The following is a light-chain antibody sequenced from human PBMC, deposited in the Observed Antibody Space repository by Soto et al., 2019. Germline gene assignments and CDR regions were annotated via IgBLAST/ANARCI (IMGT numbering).Light chain of an antibody. Sequence: QSALTQPPSASGSPGQSVTISCTGTSSDIGVYIYVSWYQQHPGKAPKLMIYDVSKRPSGVPDRFSGSKSGNTASLTVSGLHAEDEADYYCSSYAGSNTVLFGGGTKVTVL. V-gene: IGLV2-8*01. CDR2: DVS. CDR1: SSDIGVYIY. CDR3: SSYAGSNTVL. J-gene: IGLJ2*01.